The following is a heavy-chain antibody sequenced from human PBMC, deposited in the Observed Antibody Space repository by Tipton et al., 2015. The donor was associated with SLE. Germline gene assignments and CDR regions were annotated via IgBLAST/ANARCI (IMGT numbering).Heavy chain of an antibody. D-gene: IGHD4-11*01. J-gene: IGHJ4*02. CDR1: GFTFSSFW. CDR2: INTDGSST. Sequence: VQLVQSGGGVVQPGRSQRLPCAASGFTFSSFWMHWVRQVPGKGLVWVARINTDGSSTTHADSVKGRFTISRDNAKSTLYLQMNSLRAEDSAVYYCTREGLQINDYWGQGTLVTVSS. V-gene: IGHV3-74*03. CDR3: TREGLQINDY.